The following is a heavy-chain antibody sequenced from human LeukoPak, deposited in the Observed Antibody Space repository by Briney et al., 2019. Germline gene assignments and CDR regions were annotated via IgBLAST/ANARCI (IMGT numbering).Heavy chain of an antibody. J-gene: IGHJ4*02. V-gene: IGHV3-30*03. CDR2: ITYDGSKE. CDR1: GFTFSSYG. Sequence: GGSLRLSCAASGFTFSSYGMHWVRQAPGKGLEWVAVITYDGSKEHYADSVKGRFTISRDNSKNTLYLQMNSLRAEDTALYYCAIDWVVAATWGYYLDCWRQGTLVTVSS. CDR3: AIDWVVAATWGYYLDC. D-gene: IGHD2-15*01.